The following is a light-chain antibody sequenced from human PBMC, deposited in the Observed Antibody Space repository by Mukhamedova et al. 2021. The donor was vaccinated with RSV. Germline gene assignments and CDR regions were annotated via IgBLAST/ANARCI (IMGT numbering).Light chain of an antibody. J-gene: IGKJ1*01. Sequence: GKAPKALIYKVSTLESGVPSRFSGSGSGTDFTLTISRLEPEDFAVYYCQEYGSLWTFGQGTKVEIK. CDR3: QEYGSLWT. CDR2: KVS. V-gene: IGKV1-5*03.